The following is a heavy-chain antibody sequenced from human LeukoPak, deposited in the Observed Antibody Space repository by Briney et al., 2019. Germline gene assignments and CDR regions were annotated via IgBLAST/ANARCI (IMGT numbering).Heavy chain of an antibody. V-gene: IGHV3-7*01. CDR1: GFTFSSYW. J-gene: IGHJ6*02. D-gene: IGHD3-10*01. CDR3: ASFYGSGSYYISSYYYYGMDV. CDR2: IKQDGSEK. Sequence: GGSLRLSCAASGFTFSSYWMSWVRQAPGKGLEWVANIKQDGSEKYYVDSVKGRFTISRDNAKNSLYLQMNSLRAEDTAVYYCASFYGSGSYYISSYYYYGMDVWGQGTTVTVSS.